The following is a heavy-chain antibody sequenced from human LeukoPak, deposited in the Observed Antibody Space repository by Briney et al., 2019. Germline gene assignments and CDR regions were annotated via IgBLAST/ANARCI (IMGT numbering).Heavy chain of an antibody. CDR1: GYTFTDYY. CDR3: ARDHRLDEGYFDY. J-gene: IGHJ4*02. Sequence: SVKVSCKASGYTFTDYYMHWVRPAPGQGLEWMGWINPNSGGTNYAQKFQGRVTITRDTSISTAYMELSRLRSDDTAVYYCARDHRLDEGYFDYWGQGTLVTVSS. V-gene: IGHV1-2*02. CDR2: INPNSGGT. D-gene: IGHD6-19*01.